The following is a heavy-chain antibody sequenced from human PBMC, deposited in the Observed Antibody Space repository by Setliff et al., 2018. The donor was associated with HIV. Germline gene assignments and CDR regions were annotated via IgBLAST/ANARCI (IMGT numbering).Heavy chain of an antibody. CDR2: IGSAGDS. V-gene: IGHV3-13*01. Sequence: GGSLRLSCAASGFAFSNDDMHWVRQPTGKGLEWVSTIGSAGDSYCPGSVKGRFTISRDNAKNSLYLQMNSLRAEDTAVYYCARGAVTLVYFDYWGQGTLVTVSS. D-gene: IGHD6-19*01. CDR1: GFAFSNDD. J-gene: IGHJ4*02. CDR3: ARGAVTLVYFDY.